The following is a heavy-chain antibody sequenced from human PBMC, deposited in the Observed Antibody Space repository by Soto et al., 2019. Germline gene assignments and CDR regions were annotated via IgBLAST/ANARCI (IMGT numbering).Heavy chain of an antibody. Sequence: VASVKVSCKASGYTFTSYAMHWVRQAPGQRLEWMGWINAGNGNTKYSQKFQGRVTITRDTSASTAYMELSSLRSEDTAVYYCARSPNGVSRGLDPWGQGTLVTVSS. CDR1: GYTFTSYA. CDR3: ARSPNGVSRGLDP. J-gene: IGHJ5*02. D-gene: IGHD2-8*01. CDR2: INAGNGNT. V-gene: IGHV1-3*01.